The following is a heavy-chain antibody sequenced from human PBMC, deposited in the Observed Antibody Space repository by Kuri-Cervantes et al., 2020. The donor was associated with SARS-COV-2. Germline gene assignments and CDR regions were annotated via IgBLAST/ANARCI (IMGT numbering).Heavy chain of an antibody. CDR2: IYYSGST. J-gene: IGHJ3*02. V-gene: IGHV4-39*01. Sequence: SETLSLTCTVSGGSISSSSYYWGWIRQPPGKGLEWIGSIYYSGSTYYNPSLKSRVTISVDTSKNQFSLKLSSVTAADTAVYYCARPNIKQWLVLFGTGSAFDIWGQGTTVTVSS. CDR1: GGSISSSSYY. D-gene: IGHD6-19*01. CDR3: ARPNIKQWLVLFGTGSAFDI.